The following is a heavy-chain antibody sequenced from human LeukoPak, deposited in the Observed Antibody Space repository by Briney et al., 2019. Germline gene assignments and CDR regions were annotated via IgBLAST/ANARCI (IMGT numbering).Heavy chain of an antibody. CDR1: GYTFTGYY. V-gene: IGHV1-2*02. Sequence: EASVKVSCKASGYTFTGYYMHWVRQAPGQGLEWMGWINPNSGGTNYAQKFQGRVTMTRDTSISTAYMELSRLRSDDTAVYYCARARRYCSGGSCYSAYYFDYWGQGTLVTVSS. J-gene: IGHJ4*02. CDR2: INPNSGGT. D-gene: IGHD2-15*01. CDR3: ARARRYCSGGSCYSAYYFDY.